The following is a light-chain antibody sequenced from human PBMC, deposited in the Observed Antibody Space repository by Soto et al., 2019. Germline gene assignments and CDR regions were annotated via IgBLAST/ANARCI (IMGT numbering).Light chain of an antibody. J-gene: IGKJ1*01. CDR1: QSVSGD. CDR3: QQYGSSPWT. V-gene: IGKV3D-20*01. Sequence: EIVLRQSPATLSVSPGERATLSCRASQSVSGDLAWYQQKPGLAPRLLIYDASSRATGIPDRFSGSGSGTDFTLTISRLEPEDFAVYYCQQYGSSPWTFGQGTKVDI. CDR2: DAS.